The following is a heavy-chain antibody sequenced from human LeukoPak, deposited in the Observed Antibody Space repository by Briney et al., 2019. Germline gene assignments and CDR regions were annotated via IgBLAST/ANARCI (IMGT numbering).Heavy chain of an antibody. CDR3: ARVRVTMVRGAMGYFDY. CDR2: IYYSGST. D-gene: IGHD3-10*01. V-gene: IGHV4-31*03. CDR1: GGSISSGGYY. J-gene: IGHJ4*02. Sequence: SQTLSLTCTVSGGSISSGGYYWSWIRQHPGKGLEWIGYIYYSGSTYYNPSIKSRVTISVDTSKNQFSLKLSSVTAADTAVYYCARVRVTMVRGAMGYFDYWGQGTLVTVSS.